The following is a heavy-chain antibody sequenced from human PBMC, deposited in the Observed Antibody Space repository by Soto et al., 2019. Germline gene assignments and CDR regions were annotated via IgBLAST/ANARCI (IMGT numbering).Heavy chain of an antibody. Sequence: GGSLRLSCAAPGFTFSSCGMHWVRQAPGKGLEWVAVIWYDGSNKYYADSVKGRFTISRDNSKNTLYLQMNSLRAEDTAVYYCSNCNYPRPDHCGQGPLVTVPS. D-gene: IGHD1-7*01. CDR2: IWYDGSNK. V-gene: IGHV3-33*01. CDR3: SNCNYPRPDH. J-gene: IGHJ4*02. CDR1: GFTFSSCG.